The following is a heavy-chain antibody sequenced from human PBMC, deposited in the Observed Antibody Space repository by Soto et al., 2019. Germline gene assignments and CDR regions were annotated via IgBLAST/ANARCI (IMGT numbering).Heavy chain of an antibody. J-gene: IGHJ4*02. V-gene: IGHV4-61*02. Sequence: TSETLSLTCTVSGGSISSGGYYWSWILQPAGKALEWLGRVYIGGETNYNPSLKSRLTMSLDTSKRQFSLKLKSVTAADTAVYHCARGRQAVGLEFWGLGTLVTVSS. CDR1: GGSISSGGYY. D-gene: IGHD1-26*01. CDR2: VYIGGET. CDR3: ARGRQAVGLEF.